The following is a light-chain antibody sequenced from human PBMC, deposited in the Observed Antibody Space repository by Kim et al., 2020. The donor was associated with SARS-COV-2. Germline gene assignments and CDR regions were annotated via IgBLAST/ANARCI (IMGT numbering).Light chain of an antibody. V-gene: IGLV3-1*01. Sequence: SHELTQPPSVSVSPGQTASITCSGDKLGDKYACWYQQKPGQSPVLVIYQDTKRPSGIPERFSGSNSGNTATLTISGTQAMDEADYYCQAWDSSTNVFGTGTKVTVL. J-gene: IGLJ1*01. CDR1: KLGDKY. CDR2: QDT. CDR3: QAWDSSTNV.